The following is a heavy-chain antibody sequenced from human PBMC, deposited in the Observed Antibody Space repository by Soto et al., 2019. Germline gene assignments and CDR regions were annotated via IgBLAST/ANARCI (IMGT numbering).Heavy chain of an antibody. D-gene: IGHD3-10*01. J-gene: IGHJ6*02. Sequence: TLSLTCAVYGGSFSDTYWNWFRQPPGKGLEWIGEINHNTNTNYNPSLKSRVTISVDKSKNQFSLKLSSVTAADTAVYYCATLTMVRGALWYYYGMDVWGQGT. CDR3: ATLTMVRGALWYYYGMDV. CDR1: GGSFSDTY. CDR2: INHNTNT. V-gene: IGHV4-34*09.